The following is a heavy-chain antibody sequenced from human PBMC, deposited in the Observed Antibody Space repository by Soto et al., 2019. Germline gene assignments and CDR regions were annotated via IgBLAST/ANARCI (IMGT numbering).Heavy chain of an antibody. V-gene: IGHV1-69*13. D-gene: IGHD3-22*01. CDR1: GGTFSSYA. CDR2: IIPIFGTA. J-gene: IGHJ4*02. CDR3: ASPHKAGNNYDSSGPFDY. Sequence: SVKVSCKASGGTFSSYAISWVRQAPGQGLEWMGGIIPIFGTANYAQKFQGRVTITADESTSTAYMELSSLRSEDTAVYYCASPHKAGNNYDSSGPFDYWGQGTLVTVSS.